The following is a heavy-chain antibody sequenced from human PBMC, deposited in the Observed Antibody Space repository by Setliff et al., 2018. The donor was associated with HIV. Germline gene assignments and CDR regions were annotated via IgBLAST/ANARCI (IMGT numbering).Heavy chain of an antibody. V-gene: IGHV4-4*07. CDR3: ARGKGVLLWFGENENWFDP. Sequence: SATVSVNCTVAGGSISSYYRSWIRQPPGKGLEWIRRIYTSWSTNYNPSLKSRVTMSVDTSKNQCSLKVSSVTAAATAVYYCARGKGVLLWFGENENWFDPWGQGTLVTVSS. D-gene: IGHD3-10*01. CDR1: GGSISSYY. J-gene: IGHJ5*02. CDR2: IYTSWST.